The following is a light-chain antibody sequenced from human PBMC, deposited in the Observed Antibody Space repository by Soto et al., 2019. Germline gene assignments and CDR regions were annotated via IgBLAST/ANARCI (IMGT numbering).Light chain of an antibody. Sequence: EIVLTQSPATLSLSPGDGATLSCRASQSVSGYLAWYQQKPGQAPRLLIYDASNRATGIPARFSGSGSGTDFTLTISSLEPEDFAVYYCQQRSFWPLTFGGGTKVEIK. CDR3: QQRSFWPLT. CDR2: DAS. J-gene: IGKJ4*01. CDR1: QSVSGY. V-gene: IGKV3-11*01.